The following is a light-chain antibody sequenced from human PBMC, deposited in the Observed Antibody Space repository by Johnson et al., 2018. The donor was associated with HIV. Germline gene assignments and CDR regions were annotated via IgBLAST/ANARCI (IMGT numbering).Light chain of an antibody. V-gene: IGLV1-51*01. CDR1: SSKIGNKY. CDR2: DNS. J-gene: IGLJ1*01. Sequence: QSVLTQPPSVSAAPGQKVTISCSGSSSKIGNKYVSWYQQFPGTAPKVLIYDNSKRPSGIPDRFSGSTSGTSATLVITGTQTGDEADYHCATCDSSLSGYVFGTGTKVTVL. CDR3: ATCDSSLSGYV.